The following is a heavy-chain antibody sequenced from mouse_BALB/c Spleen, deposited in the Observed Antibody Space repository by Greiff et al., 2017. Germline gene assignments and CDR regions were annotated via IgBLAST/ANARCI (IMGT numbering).Heavy chain of an antibody. V-gene: IGHV5-6-3*01. CDR1: GFTFSSYG. Sequence: EVHLVESGGGLVQPGGSLKLSCAASGFTFSSYGMSWVSQTPDKRLELVATINSNGGSTYYPDSVKGRFTISRDNAKNTLYLQMSSLKSEDTAMYYCARDGGRRGSWFAYWGQGTLVTVSA. J-gene: IGHJ3*01. CDR2: INSNGGST. CDR3: ARDGGRRGSWFAY.